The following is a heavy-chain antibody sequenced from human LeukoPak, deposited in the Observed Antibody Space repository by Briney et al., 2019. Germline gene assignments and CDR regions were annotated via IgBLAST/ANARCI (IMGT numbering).Heavy chain of an antibody. J-gene: IGHJ3*02. CDR1: GYTFTSYY. V-gene: IGHV1-2*02. D-gene: IGHD6-13*01. Sequence: ASVKVSCKASGYTFTSYYMHWVRQAPGQGLEWMGWINPNSGATTFAQKFQGRVTMTRDTSISTAYMDLSRLRSDDTAVYYCARIRKSSSWYDAFDIWGQGTMVTVSS. CDR2: INPNSGAT. CDR3: ARIRKSSSWYDAFDI.